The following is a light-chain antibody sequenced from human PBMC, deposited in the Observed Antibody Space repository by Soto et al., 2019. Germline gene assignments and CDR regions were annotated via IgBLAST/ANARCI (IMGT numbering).Light chain of an antibody. Sequence: DIQMTQSPSSLSASVGDTVTITCRASQNIRNYLNWYQQKPGKAPNLLIYGASSLQSGVPSRFSGGGYETDFTLTINSLQPEDFVTYYCQQSYAAVFAFGPGTKVDIK. CDR3: QQSYAAVFA. CDR1: QNIRNY. V-gene: IGKV1-39*01. J-gene: IGKJ3*01. CDR2: GAS.